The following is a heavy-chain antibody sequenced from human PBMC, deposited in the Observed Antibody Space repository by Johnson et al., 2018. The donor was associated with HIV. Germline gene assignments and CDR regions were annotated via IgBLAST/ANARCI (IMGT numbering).Heavy chain of an antibody. J-gene: IGHJ3*02. D-gene: IGHD3-3*01. CDR3: AKDSTYYDSGGACDI. CDR1: GFTFSSYG. Sequence: QVQLVESGGGVVQPGGSLRLSCAVSGFTFSSYGMHWVRQAPGKGLEWVTFIRYDGSNKYYADSVKGRFTISRDNSKNTLYLQMNSLRAEDTAVYYCAKDSTYYDSGGACDIWGQGTMVTVSS. V-gene: IGHV3-30*02. CDR2: IRYDGSNK.